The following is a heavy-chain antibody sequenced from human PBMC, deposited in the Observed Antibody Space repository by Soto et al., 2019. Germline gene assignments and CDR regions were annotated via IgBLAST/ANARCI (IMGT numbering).Heavy chain of an antibody. CDR2: INSDGSTT. CDR1: GFTFKSYW. J-gene: IGHJ1*01. V-gene: IGHV3-74*01. Sequence: GGSLRLSCATSGFTFKSYWMHWVRQAPGKGLVWVSGINSDGSTTIYADSVKGRFTISRDNSKNTLYLQMSSLRVDDTAVYYCANLGYCSGSNCPIQHWGQGTLVTVSS. D-gene: IGHD2-15*01. CDR3: ANLGYCSGSNCPIQH.